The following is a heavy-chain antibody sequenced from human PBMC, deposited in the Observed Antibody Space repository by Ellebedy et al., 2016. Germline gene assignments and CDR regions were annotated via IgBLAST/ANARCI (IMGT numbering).Heavy chain of an antibody. CDR1: GFTVSTNY. J-gene: IGHJ4*02. CDR3: ATYYDSTGATFDY. Sequence: GGSLRLSCAASGFTVSTNYMKWVRQAPGKGLEWVSTISGSGGSTYYADSVKGRFTISRDNSKNTLYLQMTSLKAEDTAMYYCATYYDSTGATFDYWGQGTLVTVSS. CDR2: ISGSGGST. D-gene: IGHD3-22*01. V-gene: IGHV3-23*01.